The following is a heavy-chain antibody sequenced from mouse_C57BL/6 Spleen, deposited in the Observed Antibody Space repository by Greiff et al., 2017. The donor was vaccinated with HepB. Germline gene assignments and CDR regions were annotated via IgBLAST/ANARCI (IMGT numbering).Heavy chain of an antibody. CDR1: GYAFSSYW. V-gene: IGHV1-80*01. CDR3: ARKDTTVVGGGFAY. D-gene: IGHD1-1*01. Sequence: VKLVESGAELVKPGASVKISCKASGYAFSSYWMNWVKQRPGKGLEWIGQIYPGDGDTNYNGKFKGKATLTADKSSSTAYMQLSSLTSEDSAVYFCARKDTTVVGGGFAYWGQGTLVTVSA. CDR2: IYPGDGDT. J-gene: IGHJ3*01.